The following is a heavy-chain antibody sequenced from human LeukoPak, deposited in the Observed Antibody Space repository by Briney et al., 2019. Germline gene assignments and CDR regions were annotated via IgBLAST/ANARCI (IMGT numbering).Heavy chain of an antibody. J-gene: IGHJ6*03. V-gene: IGHV4-34*01. CDR2: INHSGST. CDR3: ARASAAGTGLGLGYYYYMDV. Sequence: SETLSLTCAVYGGSFSGYYWSWIRQPPGEGLEWIGEINHSGSTNYNPSLKSRVTISVDTSKNQFSLKLSSVTAADTAVYYCARASAAGTGLGLGYYYYMDVWGKGTTVTVSS. D-gene: IGHD6-19*01. CDR1: GGSFSGYY.